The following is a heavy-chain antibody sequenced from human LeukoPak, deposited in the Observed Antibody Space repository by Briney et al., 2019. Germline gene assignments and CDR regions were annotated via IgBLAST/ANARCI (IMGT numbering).Heavy chain of an antibody. CDR2: ISGGVGST. D-gene: IGHD6-19*01. CDR3: AKGSYSSGWYESDY. CDR1: GFTFSSFA. V-gene: IGHV3-23*01. Sequence: PGGSLRLSCAASGFTFSSFAMTWVRQAPGKGVELVSGISGGVGSTYYADSVKGGFTISRDNSKNKLYLQMNSLRAEDTAVYYCAKGSYSSGWYESDYWGQGTLVTVSS. J-gene: IGHJ4*02.